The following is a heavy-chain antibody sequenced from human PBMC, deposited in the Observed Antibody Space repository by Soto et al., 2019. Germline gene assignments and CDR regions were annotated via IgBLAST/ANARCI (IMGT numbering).Heavy chain of an antibody. CDR1: GGTFSSYA. V-gene: IGHV1-18*01. Sequence: ASVKVSCKASGGTFSSYAISWVRQAPGQGLEWMGGIIANIGNTNYAQKLQGRVTMTTDTSTSTAYMELRSLRSDDTAVYYCASPAPYYDFWSGYPPDYYYYGMDVWGQGTTVTVSS. J-gene: IGHJ6*02. CDR2: IIANIGNT. CDR3: ASPAPYYDFWSGYPPDYYYYGMDV. D-gene: IGHD3-3*01.